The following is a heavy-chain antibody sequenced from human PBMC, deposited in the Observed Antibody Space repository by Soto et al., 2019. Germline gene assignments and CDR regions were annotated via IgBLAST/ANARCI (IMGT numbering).Heavy chain of an antibody. Sequence: QVQLQESGPGLVKPSQTLSLTCTVSGGSIRSYYLNWSRQCPGKGLEWNWYIHYSGSTKSNPSLKSRVTISVDTSRNQVSLKLSSVTAADSAVYFCARARYQLLHPYHDGMDVWGQGTTVTVSS. V-gene: IGHV4-59*01. D-gene: IGHD2-2*01. J-gene: IGHJ6*02. CDR1: GGSIRSYY. CDR3: ARARYQLLHPYHDGMDV. CDR2: IHYSGST.